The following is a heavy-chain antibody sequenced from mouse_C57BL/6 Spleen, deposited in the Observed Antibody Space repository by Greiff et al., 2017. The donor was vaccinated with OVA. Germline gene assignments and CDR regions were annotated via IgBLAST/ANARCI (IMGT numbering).Heavy chain of an antibody. CDR2: IWTGGGT. J-gene: IGHJ1*03. V-gene: IGHV2-9-1*01. Sequence: VQLVESGPGLVAPSQSLSITCTVSGFSLTSYAISWVRQPPGKGLEWLGVIWTGGGTHYNSALKSRLSLSKDNSKSHVFLQMTSIQTDDTAKYYCARRATNSKGGYFDVWGTGTTVTVSS. CDR3: ARRATNSKGGYFDV. D-gene: IGHD2-5*01. CDR1: GFSLTSYA.